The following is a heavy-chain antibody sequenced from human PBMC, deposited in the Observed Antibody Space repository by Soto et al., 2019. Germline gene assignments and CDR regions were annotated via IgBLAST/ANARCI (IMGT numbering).Heavy chain of an antibody. J-gene: IGHJ3*01. D-gene: IGHD1-1*01. Sequence: GGSLRLSCAASGFTFSRYWMSWVRQAPGKGLEWVANIKQDGSEKYYVDSVKGRFTISRDNAKNSLYLQMNSLRAEDTAVYYCARHAGATYNAAFDLWRQSTMVTV. CDR2: IKQDGSEK. CDR1: GFTFSRYW. V-gene: IGHV3-7*01. CDR3: ARHAGATYNAAFDL.